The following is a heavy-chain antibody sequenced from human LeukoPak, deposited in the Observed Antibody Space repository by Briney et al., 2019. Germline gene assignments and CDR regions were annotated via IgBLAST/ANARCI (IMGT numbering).Heavy chain of an antibody. J-gene: IGHJ4*02. CDR1: GYTFSDYY. CDR3: ARGGWSGYSYGSVPEKYFDY. V-gene: IGHV1-2*02. D-gene: IGHD5-18*01. Sequence: ASVKVSCKASGYTFSDYYIHWVRQAPGQGLEWMAWINPNSGGTNYAQRFEGRVTMTRDTSISTAYMELSRLTSDDTAAYYCARGGWSGYSYGSVPEKYFDYWGQGTLVTVSS. CDR2: INPNSGGT.